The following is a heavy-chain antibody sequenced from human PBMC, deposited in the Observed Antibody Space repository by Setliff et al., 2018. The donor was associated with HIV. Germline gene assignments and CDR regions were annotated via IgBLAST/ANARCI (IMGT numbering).Heavy chain of an antibody. Sequence: PGGSLRLSCAASGFSFSNYAMSWVRQAPGKGLEWVSSVIRGGHNTFYADSVKGRFTISRDNSKDTLYLQMSGLTAEDTAIYYCARIYRSSWLFDARDIWGQGTMVTVSS. V-gene: IGHV3-23*01. CDR1: GFSFSNYA. CDR3: ARIYRSSWLFDARDI. CDR2: VIRGGHNT. J-gene: IGHJ3*02. D-gene: IGHD6-6*01.